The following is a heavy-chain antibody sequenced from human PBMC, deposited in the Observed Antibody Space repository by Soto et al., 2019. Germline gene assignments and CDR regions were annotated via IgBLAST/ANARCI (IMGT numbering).Heavy chain of an antibody. CDR1: GGTFSSYA. D-gene: IGHD4-17*01. V-gene: IGHV1-69*05. Sequence: SVKVSCKASGGTFSSYAISWVRQAPGQGLEWMGGIIPIFGTANYAQKFQGRVTMTRDTSTSTVYMELSSLRSEDTAVYYCARDQVLGEMTTPFYWGQGTLVTVSS. CDR2: IIPIFGTA. J-gene: IGHJ4*02. CDR3: ARDQVLGEMTTPFY.